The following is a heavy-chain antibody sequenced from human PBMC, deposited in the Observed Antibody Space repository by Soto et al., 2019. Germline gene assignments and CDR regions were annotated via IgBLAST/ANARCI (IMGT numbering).Heavy chain of an antibody. Sequence: QVQLVQSGAEVKKPGSSVKVSCKASGGTFSSYTISWVRQAPGQGLEWMGRIIPILGIANYAQKFRGRVTITADKSTSTAYMELSSLRSEDTAVYYCARSPPVRYFDIYFDYWGQGTLVTVSS. D-gene: IGHD3-9*01. V-gene: IGHV1-69*02. CDR2: IIPILGIA. CDR3: ARSPPVRYFDIYFDY. J-gene: IGHJ4*02. CDR1: GGTFSSYT.